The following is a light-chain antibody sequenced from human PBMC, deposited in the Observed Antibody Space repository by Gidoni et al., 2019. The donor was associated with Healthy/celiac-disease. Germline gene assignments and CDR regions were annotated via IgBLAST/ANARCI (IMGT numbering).Light chain of an antibody. J-gene: IGLJ2*01. CDR3: NSRDSSGNHVV. CDR2: GTN. V-gene: IGLV3-19*01. CDR1: SLRSYY. Sequence: SSDLPQDPAVSVALGQTVRITCQGDSLRSYYASWYQQKPGQAPVLVIYGTNNRPSGIPDRFSGSSSGNTASLTITGAQAEDEADYYCNSRDSSGNHVVFGGGTKLTVL.